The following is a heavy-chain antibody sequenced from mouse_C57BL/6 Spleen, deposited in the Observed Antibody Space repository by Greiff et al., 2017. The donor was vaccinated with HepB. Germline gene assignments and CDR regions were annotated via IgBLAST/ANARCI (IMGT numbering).Heavy chain of an antibody. CDR1: GYSITSGYY. CDR2: ISYDGSN. J-gene: IGHJ4*01. CDR3: ASDYYGSSLYYYAMDY. Sequence: EVQLQQSGPGLVKPSQSLSLTCSVTGYSITSGYYWNWIRQFPGNKLEWMGYISYDGSNNYNPSLKNRISITRDTSKNQFFLKLNSVTTEDTATYYCASDYYGSSLYYYAMDYWGQGTSVTVSS. D-gene: IGHD1-1*01. V-gene: IGHV3-6*01.